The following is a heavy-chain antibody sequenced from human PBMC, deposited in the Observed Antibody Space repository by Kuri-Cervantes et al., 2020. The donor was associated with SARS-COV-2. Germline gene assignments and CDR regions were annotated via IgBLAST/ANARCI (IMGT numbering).Heavy chain of an antibody. CDR3: TTLIDY. V-gene: IGHV3-73*01. J-gene: IGHJ4*02. Sequence: GESLKISCAASGFTFSNYSMNWVRRAPGKGLEWVGRVRGKANNYATAYAASVKGRFTISRDDSKNMAYLQMNSLKTEDTAVYYCTTLIDYWGQGALVTVSS. CDR2: VRGKANNYAT. CDR1: GFTFSNYS.